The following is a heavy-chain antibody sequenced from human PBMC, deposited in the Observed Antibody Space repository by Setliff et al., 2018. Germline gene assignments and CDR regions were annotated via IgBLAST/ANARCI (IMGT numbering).Heavy chain of an antibody. J-gene: IGHJ4*02. CDR2: ITGSGGGT. D-gene: IGHD7-27*01. CDR1: RFTFSVYV. CDR3: ARARGNWGPVDY. V-gene: IGHV3-23*01. Sequence: PGGSLRLSCTASRFTFSVYVMAWVRQAPGKGLEWVSSITGSGGGTYYADSVKGRFIVSRDNSKNTLYLQMNSLRAEDTAVYYCARARGNWGPVDYWGQGTLVTVSS.